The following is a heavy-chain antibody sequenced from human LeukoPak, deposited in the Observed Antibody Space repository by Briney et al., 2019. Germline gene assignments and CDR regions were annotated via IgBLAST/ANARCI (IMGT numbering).Heavy chain of an antibody. CDR1: GYTFTGYY. CDR3: ARVRFLEWPEAFDY. D-gene: IGHD3-3*01. V-gene: IGHV1-2*02. J-gene: IGHJ4*02. CDR2: INPSSGGT. Sequence: ASVKVSCKASGYTFTGYYMHWVRQAPGQGLEWMGWINPSSGGTNYAQKFQGRVTMTRDTSISTAYMELSRLRSDDTAVYYCARVRFLEWPEAFDYWGQGTLVTVSS.